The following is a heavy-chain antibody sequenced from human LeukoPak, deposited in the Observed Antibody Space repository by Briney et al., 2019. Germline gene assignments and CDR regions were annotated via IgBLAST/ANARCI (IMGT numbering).Heavy chain of an antibody. V-gene: IGHV1-46*01. Sequence: ASVKVSCKASGYTFTSYYMHWVRQAPGQGLEWMGIINPSGGSTNYAQKLQGRVTMTTDTSTSTAYMELRSLRSDDTAVYYCARDDSTGFDYWGQGTLVTVSS. CDR2: INPSGGST. CDR3: ARDDSTGFDY. CDR1: GYTFTSYY. J-gene: IGHJ4*02. D-gene: IGHD3-22*01.